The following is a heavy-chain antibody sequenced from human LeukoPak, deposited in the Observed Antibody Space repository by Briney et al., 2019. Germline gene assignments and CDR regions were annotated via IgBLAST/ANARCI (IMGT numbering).Heavy chain of an antibody. CDR1: GFTFSSYA. CDR2: ISSNGGST. D-gene: IGHD2-21*02. CDR3: ATSYCGGDCYHLYYYYMDV. V-gene: IGHV3-64*01. J-gene: IGHJ6*03. Sequence: GGSLRLSCAASGFTFSSYAMHWVRQAPGKGLEYVSAISSNGGSTYYANSVKGRFTISRDNSKNTLYLQMGSLRAEDMAVYYCATSYCGGDCYHLYYYYMDVWGKGNTVTVS.